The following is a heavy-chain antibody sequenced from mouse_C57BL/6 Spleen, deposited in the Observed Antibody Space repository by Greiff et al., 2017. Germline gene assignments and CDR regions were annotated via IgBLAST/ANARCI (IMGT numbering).Heavy chain of an antibody. D-gene: IGHD1-1*01. V-gene: IGHV1-9*01. J-gene: IGHJ1*03. CDR1: GYTFTGYW. CDR2: ILPGSGST. CDR3: ARTSSYYGSSYWDFDV. Sequence: VMLVESGAELMKPGASVKLSCKATGYTFTGYWIEWVKQRPGHGLEWIGEILPGSGSTNYNEKFKGKATFTADTSSNTAYMQLSSLTTEDSALYYCARTSSYYGSSYWDFDVWGTGTTVTVSS.